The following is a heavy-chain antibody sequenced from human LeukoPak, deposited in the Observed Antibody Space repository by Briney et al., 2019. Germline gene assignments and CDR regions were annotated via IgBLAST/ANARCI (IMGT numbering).Heavy chain of an antibody. V-gene: IGHV3-23*01. CDR1: GFTFSSYA. CDR3: AKDKYYYGSGSSIDY. Sequence: GGSLRLSCAASGFTFSSYAMSWVRQAPGKGLEWVSAIRGSGGSTYYADSVKGRFTISGDNSKNALYLQMSSLRAEDTAVYYCAKDKYYYGSGSSIDYWGQGTLVTVSS. CDR2: IRGSGGST. D-gene: IGHD3-10*01. J-gene: IGHJ4*02.